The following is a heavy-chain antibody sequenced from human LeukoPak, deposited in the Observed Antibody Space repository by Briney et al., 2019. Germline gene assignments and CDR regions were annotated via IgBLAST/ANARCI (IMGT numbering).Heavy chain of an antibody. V-gene: IGHV4-30-4*08. CDR1: GGSISSGDYY. CDR2: IYYSGST. Sequence: SQTLSLTCTVSGGSISSGDYYWSWIRQPPGKGLEWIGYIYYSGSTYYNPSLKSRVTISVETSKNQFSLKLSSVTAADTAVYYCARSELDNSSSPNEDYYYYYYMDVWGEGTTVTVSS. J-gene: IGHJ6*03. CDR3: ARSELDNSSSPNEDYYYYYYMDV. D-gene: IGHD6-6*01.